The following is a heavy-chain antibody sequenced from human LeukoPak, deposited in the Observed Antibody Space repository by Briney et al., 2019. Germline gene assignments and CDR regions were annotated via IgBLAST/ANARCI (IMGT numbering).Heavy chain of an antibody. CDR1: GFTFSSYA. V-gene: IGHV3-30-3*01. J-gene: IGHJ4*02. CDR2: ISYDGSNK. D-gene: IGHD3-9*01. Sequence: GGSLRLSCAASGFTFSSYATHWVRQAPGKGLEWVAVISYDGSNKYYADSVKGRFTISRDSSKNTLYLQMNSLRAEDTAVYYCARVGYYDILTGYSPLWDWGQGTLVTVSS. CDR3: ARVGYYDILTGYSPLWD.